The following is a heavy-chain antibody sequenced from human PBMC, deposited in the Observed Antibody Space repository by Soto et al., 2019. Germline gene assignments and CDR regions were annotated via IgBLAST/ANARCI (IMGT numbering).Heavy chain of an antibody. V-gene: IGHV3-11*01. D-gene: IGHD4-17*01. CDR2: ISSSGSTI. Sequence: GGSLRLSCAASGFTFSDYYMSWIRQAPGKGLEWVSYISSSGSTIYYADSVKGRFTISRDNAKNSLYLQMNSLRAEDTAVYYCARGNHHTVTPLYYFDYWGQGTLVTVSS. J-gene: IGHJ4*02. CDR3: ARGNHHTVTPLYYFDY. CDR1: GFTFSDYY.